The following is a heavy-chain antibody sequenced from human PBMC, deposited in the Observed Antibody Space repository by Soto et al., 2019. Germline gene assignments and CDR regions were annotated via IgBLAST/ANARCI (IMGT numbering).Heavy chain of an antibody. D-gene: IGHD3-3*01. CDR3: ARMGGYDFWSGYYSGYFDY. V-gene: IGHV2-26*01. Sequence: SGPTLVNPTETLTLTCTVSGFSLSNARMGVSWIRQPPGKALEWLAHIFSNDEKSYSTSLKSRLTISKDTSKSQVVLTMTNMDPVDTATYYCARMGGYDFWSGYYSGYFDYWGQGTLVTVSS. CDR1: GFSLSNARMG. CDR2: IFSNDEK. J-gene: IGHJ4*02.